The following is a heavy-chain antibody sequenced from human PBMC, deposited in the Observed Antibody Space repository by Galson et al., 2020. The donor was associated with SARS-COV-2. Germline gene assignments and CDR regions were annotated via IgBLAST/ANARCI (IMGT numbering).Heavy chain of an antibody. Sequence: GESLKISCAASGFTFSSYAMSWVRQAPGKGLEWVSTIINSGDTTYYADSVKGRFTISRDNSKNTLYLQMNSLRAEDTAVYYCAKDHRNTPPYYYYYMDVWGKGTTVTVSS. V-gene: IGHV3-23*01. CDR1: GFTFSSYA. CDR3: AKDHRNTPPYYYYYMDV. CDR2: IINSGDTT. J-gene: IGHJ6*03.